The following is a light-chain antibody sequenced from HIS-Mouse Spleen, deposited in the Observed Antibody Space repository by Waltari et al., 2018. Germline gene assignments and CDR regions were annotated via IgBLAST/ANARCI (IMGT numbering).Light chain of an antibody. J-gene: IGKJ4*01. CDR2: DAS. V-gene: IGKV3-11*02. CDR1: QSVSSY. Sequence: EIVLTQSPATLSLSPGERATLSCRACQSVSSYLAWYQQKPGQAPRLLIYDASNRATGSRARFRGRWSGSVFTLTISRLKPEDFAVYYCPQGGKRLTFGRGTKVEIK. CDR3: PQGGKRLT.